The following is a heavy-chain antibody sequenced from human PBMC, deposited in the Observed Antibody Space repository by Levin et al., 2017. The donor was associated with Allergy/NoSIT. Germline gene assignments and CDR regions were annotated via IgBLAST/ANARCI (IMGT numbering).Heavy chain of an antibody. J-gene: IGHJ4*02. Sequence: PSETLSLTCTVSGGSISSGDYYWSWIRQPPGKGLEWIGYIYYSGSTYYNPSLKSRVTISVDTSKNQFSLKLSSVTAADTAVYYCARDPGPYGAEFDYWGQGTLVTVSS. CDR3: ARDPGPYGAEFDY. V-gene: IGHV4-30-4*01. CDR2: IYYSGST. D-gene: IGHD3-10*01. CDR1: GGSISSGDYY.